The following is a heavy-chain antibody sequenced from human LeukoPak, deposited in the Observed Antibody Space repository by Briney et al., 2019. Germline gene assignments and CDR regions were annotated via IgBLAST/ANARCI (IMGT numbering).Heavy chain of an antibody. CDR1: GYTFTSYG. D-gene: IGHD5-12*01. J-gene: IGHJ5*02. Sequence: ASERVSCKASGYTFTSYGISWVPQAPGQGLEWMGWISAYNGNTNYAQKLQGRVTMTTDTSTSTAYMELRSLRSDDTAVYYCASNGYSGYDGWFDPWGQGTLVTVSS. CDR2: ISAYNGNT. V-gene: IGHV1-18*01. CDR3: ASNGYSGYDGWFDP.